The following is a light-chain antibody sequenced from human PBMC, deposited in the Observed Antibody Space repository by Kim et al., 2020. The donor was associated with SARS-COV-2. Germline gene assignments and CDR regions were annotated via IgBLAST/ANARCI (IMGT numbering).Light chain of an antibody. V-gene: IGKV3-15*01. CDR2: GAS. Sequence: EIVMTQSPATLSLSPGERVTLSCRASQSVSSDVAWYQHKPGQAPRLLIYGASTRATGIPATFSGSGSGTEFTLTINSLQSDDFGVYYCQQYNNWPLTFGGGTKVEIK. CDR3: QQYNNWPLT. J-gene: IGKJ4*01. CDR1: QSVSSD.